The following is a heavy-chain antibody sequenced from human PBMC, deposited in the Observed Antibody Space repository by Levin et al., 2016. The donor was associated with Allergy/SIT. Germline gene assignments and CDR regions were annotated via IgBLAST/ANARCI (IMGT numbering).Heavy chain of an antibody. CDR2: IYPADSDT. CDR3: ASHSSGWESSDFDY. J-gene: IGHJ4*02. D-gene: IGHD6-19*01. Sequence: GESLKISCKGSGYTFTNYWIGWVRQMPGRGLEWMGIIYPADSDTRYNPSLQGQVTISADESISTAYLQWSSLSASDSAMYYCASHSSGWESSDFDYWGQGTLVTVSS. V-gene: IGHV5-51*01. CDR1: GYTFTNYW.